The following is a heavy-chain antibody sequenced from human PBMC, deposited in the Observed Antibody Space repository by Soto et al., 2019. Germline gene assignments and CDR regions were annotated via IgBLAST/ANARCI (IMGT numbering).Heavy chain of an antibody. D-gene: IGHD3-10*01. CDR3: ARDRWPGSGEYYFDY. CDR2: IYYSGST. V-gene: IGHV4-61*01. J-gene: IGHJ4*02. Sequence: PSETLSLTCTVSGGSVSSGSYYWSWIRQPPGKGLEWIGYIYYSGSTNYNPSLKSRVTISVDTSKNQFSLKLSSVTAADTAVYYCARDRWPGSGEYYFDYWGQGTLVTVSS. CDR1: GGSVSSGSYY.